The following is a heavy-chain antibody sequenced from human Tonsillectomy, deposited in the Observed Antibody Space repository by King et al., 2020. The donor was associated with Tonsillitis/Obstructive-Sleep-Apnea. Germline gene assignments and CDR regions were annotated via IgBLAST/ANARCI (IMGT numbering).Heavy chain of an antibody. J-gene: IGHJ4*02. Sequence: QVQLVESGAEVKKPGASVKVSCKASGYTFTSYGISWVRQAPGQGLEWMGWISAYNGDTNYAQKLQGRVTMTTDTSTSTAHMELRSLRSDDTAVYYCARDSMSHYFDSSTYYTFDYWGQGTLVTVSS. CDR1: GYTFTSYG. CDR3: ARDSMSHYFDSSTYYTFDY. V-gene: IGHV1-18*01. D-gene: IGHD3-22*01. CDR2: ISAYNGDT.